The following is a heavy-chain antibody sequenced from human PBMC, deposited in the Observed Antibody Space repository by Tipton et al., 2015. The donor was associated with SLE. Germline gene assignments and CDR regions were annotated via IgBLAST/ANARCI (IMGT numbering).Heavy chain of an antibody. CDR1: GGSFSGYY. CDR2: VSFGGTT. D-gene: IGHD3-3*01. V-gene: IGHV4-34*01. CDR3: ARAYYDFWSGYYNWFDP. Sequence: TLSLTCAVYGGSFSGYYWTWIRQPPGKGLEWIGSVSFGGTTYYNPSLESRVTISIDTSKNQFSLNLRSVTAADTGVYYCARAYYDFWSGYYNWFDPWGQGTLVTVSS. J-gene: IGHJ5*02.